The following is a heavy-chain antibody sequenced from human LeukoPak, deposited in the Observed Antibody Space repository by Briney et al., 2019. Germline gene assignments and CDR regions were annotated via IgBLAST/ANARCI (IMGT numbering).Heavy chain of an antibody. CDR3: AVISIAAAEVDY. CDR2: IYYSGST. CDR1: GGSISSSSYY. Sequence: SETLSLTCTVSGGSISSSSYYWGWIRQPPGKGLEWIGSIYYSGSTYYNPSLKSRVTISVDTSKNQFSLNLSPVPAADTAVYYCAVISIAAAEVDYWGQGTLVTVSS. J-gene: IGHJ4*02. V-gene: IGHV4-39*07. D-gene: IGHD6-13*01.